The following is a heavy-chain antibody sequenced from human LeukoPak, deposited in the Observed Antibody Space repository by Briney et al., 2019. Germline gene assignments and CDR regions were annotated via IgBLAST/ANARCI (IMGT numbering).Heavy chain of an antibody. CDR1: GGTFSSYT. V-gene: IGHV1-69*08. CDR2: IIPILGTA. J-gene: IGHJ3*02. Sequence: SVKVSCKASGGTFSSYTISWVRQAPGQGLEWTGRIIPILGTANYAQKFQGRVTITADKSTSTAYMELSSLRSEDTAVYYCVGGNSWDDAFDTWGQGTMVTVSS. D-gene: IGHD4-23*01. CDR3: VGGNSWDDAFDT.